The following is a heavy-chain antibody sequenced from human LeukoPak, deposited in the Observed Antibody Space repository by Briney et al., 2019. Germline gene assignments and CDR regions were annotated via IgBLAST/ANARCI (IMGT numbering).Heavy chain of an antibody. Sequence: GGSLRLSCAASGFIFRNYAMSWVRQAPGKGLEWVSAITGSGDTTYYADSVKGRFTISKDNSKNTLYVEMNTLRAEDTAVYYCAKWGDYDILTGYYVSDFWGQGTLVTVSS. CDR3: AKWGDYDILTGYYVSDF. CDR1: GFIFRNYA. CDR2: ITGSGDTT. D-gene: IGHD3-9*01. V-gene: IGHV3-23*01. J-gene: IGHJ4*02.